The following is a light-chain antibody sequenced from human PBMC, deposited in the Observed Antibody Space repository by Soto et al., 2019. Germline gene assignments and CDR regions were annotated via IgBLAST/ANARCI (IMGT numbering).Light chain of an antibody. J-gene: IGKJ2*01. V-gene: IGKV1-5*01. CDR2: DVS. CDR1: SSSKW. Sequence: DIQMTQSPSTLDASVGDTVTMTCRSSSKWLAWYQKKPGKAPKLLIYDVSNLERGVPPRFSGSTSGAESTLTITGLQPDDLGTYYCQHTTDVTFGQGTKVEIK. CDR3: QHTTDVT.